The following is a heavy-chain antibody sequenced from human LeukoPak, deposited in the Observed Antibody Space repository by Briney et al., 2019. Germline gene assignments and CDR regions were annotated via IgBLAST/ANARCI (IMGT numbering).Heavy chain of an antibody. CDR1: GGSFSGYY. CDR3: ARLGYSYGLGYYYYMDV. D-gene: IGHD5-18*01. CDR2: INHSGST. Sequence: KPSETLSLTCAVYGGSFSGYYWSWIRQPPGKGLEWIGEINHSGSTNYNPSLKSRVTISVDTSKNQFSLKLSSVTAADTAVYYCARLGYSYGLGYYYYMDVWGKGTTVTVSS. J-gene: IGHJ6*03. V-gene: IGHV4-34*01.